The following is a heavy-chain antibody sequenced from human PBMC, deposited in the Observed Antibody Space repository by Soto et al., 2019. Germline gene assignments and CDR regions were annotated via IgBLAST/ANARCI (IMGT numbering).Heavy chain of an antibody. CDR2: IIPMFGTA. CDR1: GGTFSTYA. CDR3: ASGIELWLRRINNGYSG. V-gene: IGHV1-69*12. J-gene: IGHJ4*02. D-gene: IGHD5-12*01. Sequence: QVQLVQSGAEVKKPESSVKVSCKAPGGTFSTYAISWVRQAPGQGLEWMGGIIPMFGTANYAQRFQDRVTITADESTNTVYMELSSLRSEDTAVYISASGIELWLRRINNGYSGWGQGTLVTVSS.